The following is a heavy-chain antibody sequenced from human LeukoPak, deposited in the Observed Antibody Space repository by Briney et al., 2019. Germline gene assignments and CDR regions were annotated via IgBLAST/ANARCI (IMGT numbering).Heavy chain of an antibody. CDR1: GFTFSSYA. V-gene: IGHV3-23*01. CDR2: ISGSGGST. CDR3: ANGHCSSTSCTYYYYYGMDV. J-gene: IGHJ6*02. Sequence: GGSLRLSCAASGFTFSSYAMSWVRQAPGKGLEWVSAISGSGGSTYYADSVKGRFTISRDNSKNTLYLQMNSLRAEDTAVYYCANGHCSSTSCTYYYYYGMDVWGQGTTVTVSS. D-gene: IGHD2-2*01.